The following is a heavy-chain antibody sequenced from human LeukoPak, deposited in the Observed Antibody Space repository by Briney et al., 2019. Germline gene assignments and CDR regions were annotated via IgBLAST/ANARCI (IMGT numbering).Heavy chain of an antibody. CDR1: GFSMDTIYYQ. V-gene: IGHV4-39*01. CDR2: ISYTGKT. Sequence: SETLSLTCTVSGFSMDTIYYQWGWIRHPPGRGLEWIGTISYTGKTYYNLSLKSRVTMSVDTSKNQFSLWLSSVTATDTSVYYCARFFGQSMVASNPYGMDVWGQGTTVTVSS. D-gene: IGHD6-19*01. J-gene: IGHJ6*02. CDR3: ARFFGQSMVASNPYGMDV.